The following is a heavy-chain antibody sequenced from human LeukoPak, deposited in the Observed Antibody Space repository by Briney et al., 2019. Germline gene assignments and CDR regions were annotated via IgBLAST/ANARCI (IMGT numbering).Heavy chain of an antibody. J-gene: IGHJ4*02. V-gene: IGHV1-2*06. CDR1: GYTFTGYY. CDR2: INPNSGGT. Sequence: ASVKVSCKASGYTFTGYYMHWVRQAPRQGLEWMGRINPNSGGTNYAQKFQGRVTMTRDTSISTAYLQWSSLKASDTAMYYCAISKYSSSWYLSFGLDYWGQGTLVTVSS. CDR3: AISKYSSSWYLSFGLDY. D-gene: IGHD6-13*01.